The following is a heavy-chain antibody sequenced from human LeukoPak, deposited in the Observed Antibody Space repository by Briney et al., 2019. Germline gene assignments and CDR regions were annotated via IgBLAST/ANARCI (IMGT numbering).Heavy chain of an antibody. J-gene: IGHJ4*02. CDR3: ASTLTGDLHFDY. CDR1: GGSISSYY. V-gene: IGHV4-59*12. Sequence: SETLSLTCTVSGGSISSYYWSWIRQPPGKELEWLGYIYYSGSTNYNPSLKSRVTISLDTSKNQFSLRLSSVTAADTAVYYCASTLTGDLHFDYWGQGTLVTVSS. D-gene: IGHD7-27*01. CDR2: IYYSGST.